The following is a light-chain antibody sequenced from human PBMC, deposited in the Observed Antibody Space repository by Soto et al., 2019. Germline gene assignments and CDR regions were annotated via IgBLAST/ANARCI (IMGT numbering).Light chain of an antibody. CDR3: QQYNNWPPLT. Sequence: EVLMTQSPATLSVSPGERATLSCRASQSVSSNLAWYQQKVGQAPRLLIYGASIRATGIPARFSGSGSGTEFTLTISRLQSEDVAVYFCQQYNNWPPLTFGGGTKVEIK. J-gene: IGKJ4*01. V-gene: IGKV3D-15*01. CDR2: GAS. CDR1: QSVSSN.